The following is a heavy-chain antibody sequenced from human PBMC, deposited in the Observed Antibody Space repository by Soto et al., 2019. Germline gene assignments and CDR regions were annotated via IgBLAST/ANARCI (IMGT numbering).Heavy chain of an antibody. CDR1: GFTFSSYG. Sequence: GGYLRLSCAASGFTFSSYGMHWVRQAPGKGLEWVAVIWHDGSNKYYADSVKGRFTISRDNSKNTLDLQMNSLRAEDTAVYYCASYRMSGSWNWFLPRGPGTLLTVSS. CDR3: ASYRMSGSWNWFLP. J-gene: IGHJ5*02. V-gene: IGHV3-33*01. CDR2: IWHDGSNK. D-gene: IGHD3-10*01.